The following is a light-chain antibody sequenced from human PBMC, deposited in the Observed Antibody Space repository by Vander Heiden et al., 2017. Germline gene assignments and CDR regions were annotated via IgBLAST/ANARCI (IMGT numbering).Light chain of an antibody. Sequence: SSALTQPPSVSVSPGQTARITCSGDALPKQYAYWYQQRAGQAPVLVIYKDNERPSGIPERFSGSSAGTTVTLTISAVQPEDEAEYYCQSADSTGTYLWVFGGGTKLTVL. J-gene: IGLJ3*02. CDR1: ALPKQY. CDR3: QSADSTGTYLWV. V-gene: IGLV3-25*03. CDR2: KDN.